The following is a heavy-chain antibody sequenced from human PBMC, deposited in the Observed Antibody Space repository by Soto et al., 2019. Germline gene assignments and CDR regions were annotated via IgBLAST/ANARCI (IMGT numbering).Heavy chain of an antibody. Sequence: GGSLRLSCAASGFTFSSYAMSWVRQAPGKGLEWVSAISGSGGSTYYAESVKGRFTISRDNSKNTLYLQMNSLRAEDTAVYYCAKDRYDSSGYYAFDIWGQGTMVTVSS. V-gene: IGHV3-23*01. CDR1: GFTFSSYA. CDR3: AKDRYDSSGYYAFDI. D-gene: IGHD3-22*01. CDR2: ISGSGGST. J-gene: IGHJ3*02.